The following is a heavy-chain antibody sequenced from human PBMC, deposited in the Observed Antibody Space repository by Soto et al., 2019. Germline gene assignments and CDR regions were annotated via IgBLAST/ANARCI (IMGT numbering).Heavy chain of an antibody. CDR1: GYTFTSYG. D-gene: IGHD6-13*01. Sequence: ASVKVSCKASGYTFTSYGISWVRQAPGQGLEWMGWISAYNGNTNYAQKLQGRVTMTTDTSTSTAYMELRSLRSDDTAVYYCARTTAGPDPPYFAYWGQGTLVTVSS. CDR3: ARTTAGPDPPYFAY. CDR2: ISAYNGNT. V-gene: IGHV1-18*01. J-gene: IGHJ4*02.